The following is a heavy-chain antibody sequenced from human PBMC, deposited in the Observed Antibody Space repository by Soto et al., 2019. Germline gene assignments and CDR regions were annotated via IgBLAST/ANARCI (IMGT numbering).Heavy chain of an antibody. D-gene: IGHD3-22*01. CDR3: ARMSYFYDKWYFDL. CDR2: VYYSGTT. Sequence: SDSLPITGALFGASINPSDYYWCWIRQTPGKGLEWIGYVYYSGTTDYIPSLKSRLSMSIDKSQNQFTLKLNSVTAADTATYYCARMSYFYDKWYFDLWGRGTLVTVS. V-gene: IGHV4-30-4*01. CDR1: GASINPSDYY. J-gene: IGHJ2*01.